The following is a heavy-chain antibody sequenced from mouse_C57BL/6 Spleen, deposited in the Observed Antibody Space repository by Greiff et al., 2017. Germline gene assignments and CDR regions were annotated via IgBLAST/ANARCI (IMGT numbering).Heavy chain of an antibody. CDR2: IDPETGGT. CDR3: TRYYYGSSHFDY. V-gene: IGHV1-15*01. CDR1: GYTFTDYE. Sequence: VQLQQSGAELVRPGASVTLSCKASGYTFTDYEMHWVKQTPVHGLEWIGAIDPETGGTDYNQKFKGKAILTADKSSSTAYMELRSLTSEDSAVYYCTRYYYGSSHFDYWGQGTTLTVSS. J-gene: IGHJ2*01. D-gene: IGHD1-1*01.